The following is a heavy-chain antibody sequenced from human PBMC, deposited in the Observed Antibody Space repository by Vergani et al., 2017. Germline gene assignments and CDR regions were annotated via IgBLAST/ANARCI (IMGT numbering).Heavy chain of an antibody. CDR3: ARDCSSGCLAY. V-gene: IGHV3-33*01. CDR2: IWYDGSNK. J-gene: IGHJ4*02. D-gene: IGHD6-19*01. CDR1: GFTFSSYG. Sequence: QVQLVESGGGVVQPGRSLRLSCAASGFTFSSYGMHWVRQAPGKGLEWVAVIWYDGSNKYYADSVKGRFTISRDNSKNTLCLQMNSLRAEDTAVYYCARDCSSGCLAYWGQGTLVTVSS.